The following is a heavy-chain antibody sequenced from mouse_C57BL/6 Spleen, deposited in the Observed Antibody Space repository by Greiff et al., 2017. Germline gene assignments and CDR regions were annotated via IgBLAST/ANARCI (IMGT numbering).Heavy chain of an antibody. CDR2: IRLKSDNYAT. CDR1: GFTFSNYW. Sequence: EVQVVESGGGLVQPGGSMKLSCVASGFTFSNYWMNWVRQSPEKGLEWVAQIRLKSDNYATHYAESVKGRFTISRDDSKSSVYLQMNNVRAEDTGIYYCTGGAWFAYWGQGTLVTVSA. J-gene: IGHJ3*01. V-gene: IGHV6-3*01. CDR3: TGGAWFAY.